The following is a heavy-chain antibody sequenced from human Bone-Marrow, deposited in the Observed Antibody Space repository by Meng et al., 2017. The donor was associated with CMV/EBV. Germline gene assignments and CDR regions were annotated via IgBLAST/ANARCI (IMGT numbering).Heavy chain of an antibody. J-gene: IGHJ6*02. Sequence: GESLKISCTASGFTFANYEMNWVRQAPGKGLEWIAYISTSGSTIYYADSVKGRFTISRDNSKNTLYLQMNSLRAEDTAVYYCARDGGEVTGMDVWGQGTTVTVSS. CDR2: ISTSGSTI. CDR3: ARDGGEVTGMDV. V-gene: IGHV3-48*03. D-gene: IGHD3-10*01. CDR1: GFTFANYE.